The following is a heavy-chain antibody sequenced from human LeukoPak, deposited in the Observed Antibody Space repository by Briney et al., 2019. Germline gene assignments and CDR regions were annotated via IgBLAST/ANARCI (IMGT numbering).Heavy chain of an antibody. J-gene: IGHJ4*02. V-gene: IGHV3-30*02. D-gene: IGHD1-26*01. CDR3: AKDYGWNAIVRATAGFDF. CDR2: IWYDGSNE. Sequence: GGSLRLSCATSGFAFSSSGMHWVRQAPGKGLEWVAEIWYDGSNEYYADSVKGRFTISRDNSKNTLYLQMNSLRAEDTAVYYCAKDYGWNAIVRATAGFDFWGQGTLVTVSS. CDR1: GFAFSSSG.